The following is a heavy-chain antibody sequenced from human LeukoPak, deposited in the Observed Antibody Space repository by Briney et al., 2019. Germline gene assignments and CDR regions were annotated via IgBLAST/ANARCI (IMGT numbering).Heavy chain of an antibody. J-gene: IGHJ4*02. D-gene: IGHD2-2*02. V-gene: IGHV4-39*07. Sequence: SETLSLTCTVSGGSISSSSYYWGWIRQPPGKGLEWIGSIYYSGSTYYNPSLKSRVTISVGTSKNQFSLKLSSVTAADTAVYYCAREIVVVPAAIFGYWGQGTLVTVSS. CDR2: IYYSGST. CDR3: AREIVVVPAAIFGY. CDR1: GGSISSSSYY.